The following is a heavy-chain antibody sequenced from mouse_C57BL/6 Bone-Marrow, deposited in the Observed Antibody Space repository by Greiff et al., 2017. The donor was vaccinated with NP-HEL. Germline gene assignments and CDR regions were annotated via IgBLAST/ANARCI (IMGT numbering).Heavy chain of an antibody. Sequence: VKLQQPGAELVKPGASVKLSCKASGYTFTSYWMHWVKQRPGQGLEWIGMIHPNSGSTNYNEKFKSKATLTVDKSSSTAYMQLSSLTSEDSAVYYCAKDGYDVWYYAMDYWGQGTSVTVSS. CDR1: GYTFTSYW. D-gene: IGHD2-2*01. V-gene: IGHV1-64*01. CDR2: IHPNSGST. J-gene: IGHJ4*01. CDR3: AKDGYDVWYYAMDY.